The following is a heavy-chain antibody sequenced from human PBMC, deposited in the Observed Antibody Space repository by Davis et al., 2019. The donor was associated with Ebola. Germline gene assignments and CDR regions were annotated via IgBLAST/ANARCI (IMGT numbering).Heavy chain of an antibody. CDR2: ISSSSSTI. D-gene: IGHD3-16*01. CDR3: ATDPYGGNPQSADY. J-gene: IGHJ4*02. Sequence: GESLKISCAASGFTFSSYSMNWVRQAPGKGLEWVSYISSSSSTIYYADSVKGRYTISRDNAKNSLYLQMNSLRADDTAVYYCATDPYGGNPQSADYWGQGSLVTVSS. V-gene: IGHV3-48*04. CDR1: GFTFSSYS.